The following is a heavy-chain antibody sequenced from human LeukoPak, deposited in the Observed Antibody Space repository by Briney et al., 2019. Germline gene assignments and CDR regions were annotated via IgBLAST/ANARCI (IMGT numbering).Heavy chain of an antibody. D-gene: IGHD5-18*01. J-gene: IGHJ3*02. CDR1: GFTFSSYW. CDR2: IKQDGSEK. V-gene: IGHV3-7*01. Sequence: GSLRLSCAASGFTFSSYWMSWVRQAPGKGLEWVANIKQDGSEKYYVDSVKGRFTISRDNAKNSLYLQMNSLRAEDTAVYYCARDLLDTAMVAFDIWGQGTMVTVSS. CDR3: ARDLLDTAMVAFDI.